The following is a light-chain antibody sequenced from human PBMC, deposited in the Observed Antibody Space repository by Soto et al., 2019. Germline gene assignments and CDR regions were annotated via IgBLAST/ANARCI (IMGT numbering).Light chain of an antibody. CDR3: QQYNNWPRT. CDR2: GAS. CDR1: QSVAGSS. Sequence: EIVLTQSPASLSLSPGERATLSCRASQSVAGSSLAWYQQKPGQAPRLLIYGASTRATGIPARFSGSGSGTEFTLTINSLQSEDFAVYYCQQYNNWPRTFGQGTKVDIK. V-gene: IGKV3-15*01. J-gene: IGKJ1*01.